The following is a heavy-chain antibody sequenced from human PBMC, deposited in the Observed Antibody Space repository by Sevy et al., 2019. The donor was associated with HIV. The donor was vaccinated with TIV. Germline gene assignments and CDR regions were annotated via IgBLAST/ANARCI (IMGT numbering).Heavy chain of an antibody. CDR1: GFTFSSFG. Sequence: GGSLRLSCAASGFTFSSFGMYWARQAPGEGLEWVAIIWYDGKNAFYADSVKVRFTISRDNSKNTLYLQMNSLRAEDTAVYYCARDLEEWELRYLGYWGQGTLVTVSS. J-gene: IGHJ4*02. D-gene: IGHD1-26*01. CDR3: ARDLEEWELRYLGY. CDR2: IWYDGKNA. V-gene: IGHV3-33*01.